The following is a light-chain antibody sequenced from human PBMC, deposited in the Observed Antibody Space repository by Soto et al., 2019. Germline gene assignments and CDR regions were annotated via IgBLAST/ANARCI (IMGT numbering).Light chain of an antibody. V-gene: IGLV4-69*01. CDR1: SGHSSYT. CDR3: QTWGTGFRV. CDR2: LNSDGSH. J-gene: IGLJ2*01. Sequence: QLVLTQSPSASASLGASVKLTCTLSSGHSSYTIAWHQQQPEKGPRYLKKLNSDGSHSKGDGIPDRFSGSSSGAERYLTISSLQSEDEADYYCQTWGTGFRVFGGGAKVTVL.